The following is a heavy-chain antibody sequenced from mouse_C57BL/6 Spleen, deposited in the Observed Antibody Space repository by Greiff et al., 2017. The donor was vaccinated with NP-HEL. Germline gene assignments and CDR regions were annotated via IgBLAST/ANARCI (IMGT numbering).Heavy chain of an antibody. D-gene: IGHD2-3*01. CDR3: ARGRRRRWMDY. CDR1: GFTFSSYA. CDR2: ISDGGSYT. J-gene: IGHJ4*01. V-gene: IGHV5-4*03. Sequence: EVMLVESGGGLVKPGGSLKLSCAASGFTFSSYAMSWVRQTPEKRLEWVATISDGGSYTYYPDNVKGRFTISRDNAKNNLYLQMSHLKSEDTAMYYCARGRRRRWMDYWGQGTSVTVSS.